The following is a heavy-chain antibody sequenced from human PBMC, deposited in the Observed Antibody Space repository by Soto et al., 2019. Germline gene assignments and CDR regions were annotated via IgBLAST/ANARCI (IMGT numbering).Heavy chain of an antibody. CDR1: GFTFSRHA. J-gene: IGHJ4*02. CDR3: AKGYGDSDS. CDR2: ISQSDDTT. D-gene: IGHD4-17*01. Sequence: VQLLESGGDLVQPGGSLRLSCATSGFTFSRHAMTWVRQAPGRGLEWVSSISQSDDTTYYAASVKGRFTISRDISKSTLYLQMSGLRAEDTAVYYCAKGYGDSDSCGQGTPVTVSS. V-gene: IGHV3-23*01.